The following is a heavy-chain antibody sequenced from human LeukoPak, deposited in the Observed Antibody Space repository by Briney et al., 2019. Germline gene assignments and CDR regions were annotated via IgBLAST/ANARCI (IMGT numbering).Heavy chain of an antibody. CDR3: ARGPESGAFDI. CDR1: GYTFTAYY. V-gene: IGHV1-2*02. CDR2: INPNSGGT. J-gene: IGHJ3*02. D-gene: IGHD3-10*01. Sequence: ASVNVSCKASGYTFTAYYMHWMRQAPGQGLEWMGCINPNSGGTNYAQKFQGRVTLTRDTSISTAYMELSRLGSDDTAVYYCARGPESGAFDIWGQGAIVTVSS.